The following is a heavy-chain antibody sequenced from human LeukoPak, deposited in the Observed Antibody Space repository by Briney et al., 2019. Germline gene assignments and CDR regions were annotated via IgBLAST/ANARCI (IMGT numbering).Heavy chain of an antibody. CDR3: ARAKGVVVPAAIPRPYFDY. V-gene: IGHV1-46*01. J-gene: IGHJ4*02. CDR1: GYTFTSYY. Sequence: ASVKVSCKASGYTFTSYYMHWVRQAPGQGLEWMGIINPSGGSTSYAQKFQGRVTMTRDTSTSTVYMELSSLRSEDTAVYYCARAKGVVVPAAIPRPYFDYWGQGTLVTVSS. CDR2: INPSGGST. D-gene: IGHD2-2*01.